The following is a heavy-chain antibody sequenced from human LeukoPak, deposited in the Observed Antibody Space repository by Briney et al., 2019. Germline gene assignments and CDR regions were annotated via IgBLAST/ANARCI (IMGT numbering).Heavy chain of an antibody. CDR1: GFTFSSYW. D-gene: IGHD6-13*01. Sequence: GGSLRLSCAASGFTFSSYWMSWVRQAPGKGLEWVANIKKDGSEKYYVDSVKGRFTISRDNAKNSLYLQMNSLRAEDTAVYYCASRYSSSWYYYYYYMDVWGKGTTVTVSS. V-gene: IGHV3-7*01. CDR2: IKKDGSEK. CDR3: ASRYSSSWYYYYYYMDV. J-gene: IGHJ6*03.